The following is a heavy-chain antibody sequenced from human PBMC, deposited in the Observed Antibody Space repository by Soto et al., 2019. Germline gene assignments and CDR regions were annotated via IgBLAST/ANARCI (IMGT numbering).Heavy chain of an antibody. J-gene: IGHJ4*02. V-gene: IGHV3-48*02. CDR3: ARIPETYYYDSSGYLSYYFDY. CDR2: ISSSSRTI. Sequence: GGSLRLSCAASGFTFSSYSMNWVRQAPGKGREWVSYISSSSRTIYYADSVKGRFTISRDNAKNSLYLQMNSLRDEDTAVYYCARIPETYYYDSSGYLSYYFDYWGQGT. D-gene: IGHD3-22*01. CDR1: GFTFSSYS.